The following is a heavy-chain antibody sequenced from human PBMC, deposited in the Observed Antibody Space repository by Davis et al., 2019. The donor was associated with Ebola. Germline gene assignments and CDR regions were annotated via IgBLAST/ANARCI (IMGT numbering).Heavy chain of an antibody. D-gene: IGHD6-13*01. J-gene: IGHJ4*02. V-gene: IGHV1-18*01. CDR3: AREGQQLGVSEY. CDR1: GYTFTIYA. Sequence: ASVKVSCKASGYTFTIYAMHWVRQAPGQRLEWMGWISPFTHNTHSAQKFQGRITMTTDGSTNTVFMDLTSLRSDDTAVYYCAREGQQLGVSEYWGQGTLVTVSS. CDR2: ISPFTHNT.